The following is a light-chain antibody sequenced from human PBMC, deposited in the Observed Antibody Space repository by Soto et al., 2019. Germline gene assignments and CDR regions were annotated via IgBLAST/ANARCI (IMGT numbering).Light chain of an antibody. Sequence: QPVLTQPASVSGSPGQSITISCIGTSSDVGAFNYVSWYQHHPGKAPKLIIYDVTDRPSGVSTRFSASKSGNTASLTISGLQAEDEADYYCSSYTTRNTEVFGTGTKLTVL. CDR1: SSDVGAFNY. V-gene: IGLV2-14*03. J-gene: IGLJ1*01. CDR2: DVT. CDR3: SSYTTRNTEV.